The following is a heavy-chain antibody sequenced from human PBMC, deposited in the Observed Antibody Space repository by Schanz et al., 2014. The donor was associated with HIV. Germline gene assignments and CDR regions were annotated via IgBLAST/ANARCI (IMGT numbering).Heavy chain of an antibody. D-gene: IGHD6-19*01. J-gene: IGHJ1*01. CDR2: ISGTGGST. V-gene: IGHV3-23*04. Sequence: EVQLVESGGGLVQPGGSLRLPCVVSGFTFSSYAMGWVRQAPGKGLEWVSSISGTGGSTYYADSVKGRFSISRDNSKNTLSLQMNGLRGEDTAVYYCVKEGSDWTPGPIWCQHWGQGTLVIVSS. CDR1: GFTFSSYA. CDR3: VKEGSDWTPGPIWCQH.